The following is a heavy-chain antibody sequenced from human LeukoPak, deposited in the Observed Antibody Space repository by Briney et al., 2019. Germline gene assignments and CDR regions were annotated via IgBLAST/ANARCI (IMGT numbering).Heavy chain of an antibody. Sequence: GGSLRLSCAASGFSFSSYSMNWVRQAPGKGLEWVSSISSSSNYIYSADSMEGRFTISRDNAKNSLYLQMNSLRDEDTAVYYCARDYVQDYWGQGTLVTVSS. J-gene: IGHJ4*02. V-gene: IGHV3-21*01. CDR2: ISSSSNYI. CDR3: ARDYVQDY. CDR1: GFSFSSYS. D-gene: IGHD3-16*01.